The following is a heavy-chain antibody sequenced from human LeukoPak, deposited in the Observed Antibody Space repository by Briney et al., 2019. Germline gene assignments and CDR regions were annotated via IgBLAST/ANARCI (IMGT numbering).Heavy chain of an antibody. V-gene: IGHV3-7*01. Sequence: PGGSLRLSCAASGFPFSSYWMSWVRQAPGKGLEWVANIKQDGSEKYYVDSVRGRFTISRGNAKTPLYLQMNTLGAEDTAGYYCPRDRDDFWRGYYYPSSYCYLDVGGKGTTVTVSS. J-gene: IGHJ6*03. D-gene: IGHD3-3*01. CDR3: PRDRDDFWRGYYYPSSYCYLDV. CDR2: IKQDGSEK. CDR1: GFPFSSYW.